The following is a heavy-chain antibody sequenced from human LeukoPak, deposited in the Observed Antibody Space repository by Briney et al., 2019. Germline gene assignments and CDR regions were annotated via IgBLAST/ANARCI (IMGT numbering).Heavy chain of an antibody. Sequence: ASVKVSCKASGYTFTGYYMHWVRQAPGQGLEWMGRINPNSGGTNYAQKFQGRVTMTRDTSISTAYMELSRLRSDDTAVYYCAREYDSSGYYYVGYWGQGTLVTVSS. D-gene: IGHD3-22*01. V-gene: IGHV1-2*06. CDR3: AREYDSSGYYYVGY. J-gene: IGHJ4*02. CDR1: GYTFTGYY. CDR2: INPNSGGT.